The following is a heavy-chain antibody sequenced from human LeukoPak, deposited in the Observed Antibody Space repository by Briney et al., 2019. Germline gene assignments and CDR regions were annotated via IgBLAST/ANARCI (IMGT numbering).Heavy chain of an antibody. Sequence: GGSLRLSCAASGFTFSDFYMSWIRQAPGKGLEWVSHISSSGSTIYYADSVKGRFTISRDNAKNSLYLQMNSLRAEDTAVYYCARDRARGCTNGVCYPGWFDPWGQGTLVTVPS. J-gene: IGHJ5*02. CDR1: GFTFSDFY. D-gene: IGHD2-8*01. CDR2: ISSSGSTI. CDR3: ARDRARGCTNGVCYPGWFDP. V-gene: IGHV3-11*01.